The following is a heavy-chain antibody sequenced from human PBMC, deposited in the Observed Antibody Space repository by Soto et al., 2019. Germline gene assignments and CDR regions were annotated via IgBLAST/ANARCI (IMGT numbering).Heavy chain of an antibody. D-gene: IGHD4-4*01. CDR2: IYYSGST. V-gene: IGHV4-31*03. J-gene: IGHJ4*02. CDR3: ARKIQSPYYFDY. CDR1: GGSISSGGYY. Sequence: SETLSLTCTVSGGSISSGGYYWSWIRQHPGKGLEWIGYIYYSGSTYYNPSLKSRVTISVDTSKNQFSLILSSVTAADTAVYFCARKIQSPYYFDYWGQGTQVTVSS.